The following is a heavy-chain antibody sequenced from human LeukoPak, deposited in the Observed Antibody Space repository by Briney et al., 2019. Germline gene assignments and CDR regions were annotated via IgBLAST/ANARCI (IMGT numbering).Heavy chain of an antibody. D-gene: IGHD1-1*01. Sequence: SETLSLTCAVSGGSISSPNWWSWVRQPPGKGLEWIGEVYHSGITDYNPSLKSRVTISVDKSKNQFSLKLTSVTAADTAVYYCARALAENDPKFDYWGQGTLVTVSS. CDR3: ARALAENDPKFDY. J-gene: IGHJ4*02. CDR1: GGSISSPNW. V-gene: IGHV4-4*02. CDR2: VYHSGIT.